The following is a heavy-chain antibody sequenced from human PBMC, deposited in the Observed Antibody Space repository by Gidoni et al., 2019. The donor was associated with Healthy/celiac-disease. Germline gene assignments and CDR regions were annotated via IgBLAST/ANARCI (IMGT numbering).Heavy chain of an antibody. CDR2: ISWNSGSI. V-gene: IGHV3-9*01. CDR3: AKDITEYYYDSSGLFGYFDY. J-gene: IGHJ4*02. Sequence: EVQLVESGGGVVQPGRSMRLSCAASGFTLDDYAMHWVRQAPGKGLEWVSGISWNSGSIGYADSVKGRFTISRDNAKNSLYLQMNSLRAEDTALYYCAKDITEYYYDSSGLFGYFDYWGQGTLVTVSS. D-gene: IGHD3-22*01. CDR1: GFTLDDYA.